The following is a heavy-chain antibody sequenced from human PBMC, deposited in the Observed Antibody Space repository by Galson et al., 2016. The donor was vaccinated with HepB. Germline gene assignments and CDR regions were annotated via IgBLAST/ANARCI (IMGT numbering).Heavy chain of an antibody. CDR3: TRDWGGAVATRFDY. J-gene: IGHJ4*02. Sequence: SLRLSCAASGFNFADHSMSWFRQTPGTGLEWVGFIRSQTYGGTTEHAASVKGRFTISRDDSNSIAYLQMNSLKTADTGVYYCTRDWGGAVATRFDYWGQGTLVTVSS. V-gene: IGHV3-49*03. D-gene: IGHD3-16*01. CDR1: GFNFADHS. CDR2: IRSQTYGGTT.